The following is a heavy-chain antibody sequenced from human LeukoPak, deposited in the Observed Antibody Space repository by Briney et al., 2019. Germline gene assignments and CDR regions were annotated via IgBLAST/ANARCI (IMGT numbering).Heavy chain of an antibody. CDR1: GFTFGSFW. V-gene: IGHV3-23*01. CDR3: AKDLGGLTTVTTYYFDY. CDR2: ISGSGGST. Sequence: GGSLRLSCAASGFTFGSFWMHWVRQAPGKGLEWVSAISGSGGSTYYADSVKGRFTISRDNSKNTLYLQMNSLRAEDTAVYYCAKDLGGLTTVTTYYFDYWGQGTLVTVSS. J-gene: IGHJ4*02. D-gene: IGHD4-17*01.